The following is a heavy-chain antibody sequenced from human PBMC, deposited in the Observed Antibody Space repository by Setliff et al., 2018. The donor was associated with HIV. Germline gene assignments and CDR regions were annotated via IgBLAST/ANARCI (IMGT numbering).Heavy chain of an antibody. CDR1: GYTFTTYA. J-gene: IGHJ5*02. Sequence: GASVKVSCKASGYTFTTYAIFWVRQAPGQRLEWMGWINEASGNTKCSQEFQDRVTITRDTSASTAYMELSSLRSEDTAVYYCARPVGGTGFDPWGQGTLVTVSS. CDR3: ARPVGGTGFDP. D-gene: IGHD1-26*01. V-gene: IGHV1-3*01. CDR2: INEASGNT.